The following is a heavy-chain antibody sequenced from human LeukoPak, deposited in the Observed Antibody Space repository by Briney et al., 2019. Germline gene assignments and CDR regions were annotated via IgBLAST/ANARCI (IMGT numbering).Heavy chain of an antibody. V-gene: IGHV4-59*01. J-gene: IGHJ4*02. CDR2: IYNSGST. CDR1: GDSISSYY. D-gene: IGHD3-3*01. Sequence: SETLSLTCTVSGDSISSYYWSWIRQPPGKGLEWIGYIYNSGSTKYNPSLKSRVTISIDTSKNQFSLKVNSVTAADTAVYYCARHADSGSGYYDYWGQGVLVTVSS. CDR3: ARHADSGSGYYDY.